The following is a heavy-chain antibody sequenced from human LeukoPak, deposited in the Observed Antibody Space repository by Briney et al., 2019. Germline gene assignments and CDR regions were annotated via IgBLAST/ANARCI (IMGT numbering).Heavy chain of an antibody. J-gene: IGHJ5*02. CDR1: GYTFTSYA. V-gene: IGHV7-4-1*02. CDR3: ARSDSHSSAYNYNWFDP. Sequence: ASVKVSCKASGYTFTSYAMNWVRQAPGQGLEWMGWVNTNTGNPTYAQGFTGRFVFSLDTSVSTAYLQISSLKAEDTAVYYCARSDSHSSAYNYNWFDPWGQGTLVTVSS. D-gene: IGHD3-22*01. CDR2: VNTNTGNP.